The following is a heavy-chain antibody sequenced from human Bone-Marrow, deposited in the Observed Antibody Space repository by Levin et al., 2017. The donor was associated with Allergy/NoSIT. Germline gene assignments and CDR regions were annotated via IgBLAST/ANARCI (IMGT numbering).Heavy chain of an antibody. V-gene: IGHV1-2*02. J-gene: IGHJ4*02. CDR1: GFTFTGHF. D-gene: IGHD2-15*01. Sequence: GASVKVSCKASGFTFTGHFMHWMRQAPGQGLECMGWIDPNSGATNLPQKFQGRVTLPRHTSIRTGYMEVTTLGSDDTAVYYCARDAGSGYYFDLWGQGTLLTVSS. CDR3: ARDAGSGYYFDL. CDR2: IDPNSGAT.